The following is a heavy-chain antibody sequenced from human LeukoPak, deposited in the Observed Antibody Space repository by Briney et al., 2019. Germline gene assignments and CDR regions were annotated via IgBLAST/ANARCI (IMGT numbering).Heavy chain of an antibody. CDR1: GYSISSGYY. D-gene: IGHD5-18*01. CDR3: ARSDTAMVPFDY. V-gene: IGHV4-38-2*02. Sequence: PSETLSLTCTVSGYSISSGYYWGWIRQPPGKGLEWIGTIYHSGSTNYNPSLKSRVTISVDTSKNQFSLKLSSVTAADTAVYYCARSDTAMVPFDYWGQGTLVTVSS. J-gene: IGHJ4*02. CDR2: IYHSGST.